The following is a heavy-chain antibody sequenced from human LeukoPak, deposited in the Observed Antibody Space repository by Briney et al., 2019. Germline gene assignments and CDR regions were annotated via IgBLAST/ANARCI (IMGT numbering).Heavy chain of an antibody. CDR2: INSDGSST. V-gene: IGHV3-74*01. J-gene: IGHJ4*02. Sequence: GGSLRLSCAASGSTFSSYLMHWVRQAPGEGLVWVSGINSDGSSTRYADSVKGRFTISRDNVKNTLYLQMNNLRAEDTAVYYCARHMVRGTDQKHFDYWGQGTLVTVSS. CDR1: GSTFSSYL. D-gene: IGHD3-10*01. CDR3: ARHMVRGTDQKHFDY.